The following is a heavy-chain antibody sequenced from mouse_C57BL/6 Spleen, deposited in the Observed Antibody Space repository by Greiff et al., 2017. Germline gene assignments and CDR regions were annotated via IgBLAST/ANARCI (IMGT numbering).Heavy chain of an antibody. CDR1: GFNIKDYY. J-gene: IGHJ4*01. D-gene: IGHD2-5*01. V-gene: IGHV14-1*01. CDR3: TGSNYDYAMDY. CDR2: IDPEDGDT. Sequence: VQLQQSGAELVRPGASVKLSCTASGFNIKDYYMHWVKQRPEQGLEWIGRIDPEDGDTEYAPKFQGKATMTADTSSNTAYLQLSSLTSEDTAVYYCTGSNYDYAMDYWGQGTSVTVSS.